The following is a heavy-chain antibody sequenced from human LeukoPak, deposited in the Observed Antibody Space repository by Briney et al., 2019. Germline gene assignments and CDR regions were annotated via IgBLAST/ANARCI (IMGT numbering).Heavy chain of an antibody. Sequence: GGSLRLSCAASGFTFSSYGMHWVRQAPGKGLEWVAFIRYDGSNKYYADSVKGRFTISRDNSKNTLYLQMNSLRAEDTAVYYCAKDPLTYYYDSCGFFDYCGQGTLVTVSS. CDR2: IRYDGSNK. CDR3: AKDPLTYYYDSCGFFDY. J-gene: IGHJ4*02. V-gene: IGHV3-30*02. CDR1: GFTFSSYG. D-gene: IGHD3-22*01.